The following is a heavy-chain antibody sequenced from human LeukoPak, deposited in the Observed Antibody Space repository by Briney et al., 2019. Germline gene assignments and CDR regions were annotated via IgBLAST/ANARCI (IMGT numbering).Heavy chain of an antibody. D-gene: IGHD3-3*01. V-gene: IGHV3-23*01. CDR1: GFTLSIDA. J-gene: IGHJ5*02. Sequence: GGSVRLSCAASGFTLSIDAMSCGRETPGKRLGWGSAICSSGGSTYYADSVKGGVTISRDNSKNTLYLQMNSLRAEDTAVYYCAKDRADFWSGPFRNNSFEPWGQGTLVTVSS. CDR2: ICSSGGST. CDR3: AKDRADFWSGPFRNNSFEP.